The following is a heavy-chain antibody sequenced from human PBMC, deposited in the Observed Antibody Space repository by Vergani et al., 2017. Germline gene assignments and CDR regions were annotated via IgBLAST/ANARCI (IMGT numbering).Heavy chain of an antibody. J-gene: IGHJ4*02. D-gene: IGHD1-26*01. CDR1: GFTFDDYA. CDR3: AKGDLPPVLVIVGATAGFDY. CDR2: ISGSGGST. V-gene: IGHV3-23*04. Sequence: EVQLVESGGGLVKPGGSLRLSCAASGFTFDDYAMSWVRQAPGKGLEWVSAISGSGGSTYYADSVKGRFTISRDNSKNTLYLQMNSLRAEDTAVYYCAKGDLPPVLVIVGATAGFDYWGQGTLVTVSS.